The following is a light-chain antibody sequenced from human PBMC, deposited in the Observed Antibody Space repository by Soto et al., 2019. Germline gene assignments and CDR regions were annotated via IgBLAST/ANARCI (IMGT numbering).Light chain of an antibody. CDR1: QSISSW. CDR3: QQYNSYWT. V-gene: IGKV1-5*01. Sequence: DIQMTQSPSTLSASVGDRVTITCRASQSISSWLAWYQQKPGKAPKLLIYDASSVESGVPSRFSGSGSGTEFTLIISSLQPDNCATYYCQQYNSYWTFGQGTKVDIK. CDR2: DAS. J-gene: IGKJ1*01.